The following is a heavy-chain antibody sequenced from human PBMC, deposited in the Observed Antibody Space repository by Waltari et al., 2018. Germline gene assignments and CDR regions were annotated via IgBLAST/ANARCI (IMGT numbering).Heavy chain of an antibody. J-gene: IGHJ6*03. CDR3: ARGGADIVVVPAAIGYYYYYMDV. V-gene: IGHV4-59*01. CDR2: IYYSGRT. D-gene: IGHD2-2*01. CDR1: GGSISSYY. Sequence: QVQLQESGPGLVKPSETLSLTCTVSGGSISSYYWSWIRQPPGTGLEWIGYIYYSGRTNYNPSLKRRATRSVDTSKNQFSLKLSSVTAADTAVYYCARGGADIVVVPAAIGYYYYYMDVWGKGTTVTVSS.